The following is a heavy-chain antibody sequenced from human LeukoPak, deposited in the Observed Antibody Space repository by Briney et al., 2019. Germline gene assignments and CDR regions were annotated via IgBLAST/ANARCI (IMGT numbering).Heavy chain of an antibody. D-gene: IGHD1-26*01. CDR3: AREKSSGSSNY. CDR1: GFTFSDYY. Sequence: GGSLRLSCAASGFTFSDYYMSWVRQAAGKGLEWVSYISSSSSYTNYADSVKGRFTISRDNAKNSLYLQMNSLRAEDTAVYYCAREKSSGSSNYWGQGTLVTVSS. CDR2: ISSSSSYT. J-gene: IGHJ4*02. V-gene: IGHV3-11*06.